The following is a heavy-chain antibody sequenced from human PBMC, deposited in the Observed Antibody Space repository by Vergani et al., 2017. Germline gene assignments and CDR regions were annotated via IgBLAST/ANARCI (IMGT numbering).Heavy chain of an antibody. J-gene: IGHJ5*02. V-gene: IGHV3-7*01. CDR2: IKQDGSEK. CDR1: GFTFSNYW. CDR3: TRGGYYDISTGFPNWFDP. D-gene: IGHD3-9*01. Sequence: EVQLVESGGGLVQPGGSLRLSCAASGFTFSNYWMSWVRQAPGKGLEWVANIKQDGSEKYYVDSVKGRFTMSRDNAKNSLYLQMNSLRAEDTAVYYCTRGGYYDISTGFPNWFDPWGQGTLVTVSS.